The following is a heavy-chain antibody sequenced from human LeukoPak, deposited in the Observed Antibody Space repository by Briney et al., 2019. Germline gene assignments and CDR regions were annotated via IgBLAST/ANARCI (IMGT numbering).Heavy chain of an antibody. CDR1: GFIFSGHG. J-gene: IGHJ4*02. CDR2: IWYDGSNK. CDR3: AKDSSAYSGRYYDY. V-gene: IGHV3-33*06. Sequence: GGSLSLSCAPSGFIFSGHGMHRDRQSPGKGLEWVAVIWYDGSNKYYADSVKGRFTISRDNYKNTVYLQMNSLRAEDTAIYYCAKDSSAYSGRYYDYWGQGILVTVSS. D-gene: IGHD1-26*01.